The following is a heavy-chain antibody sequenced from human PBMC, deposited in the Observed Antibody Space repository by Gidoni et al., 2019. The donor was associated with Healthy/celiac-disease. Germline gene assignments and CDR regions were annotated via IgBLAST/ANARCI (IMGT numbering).Heavy chain of an antibody. D-gene: IGHD6-6*01. V-gene: IGHV4-34*01. CDR1: GGSFIGYY. Sequence: QVQLQQWGAGLLKPSETLSLTCAVYGGSFIGYYWSWIRQPPGKGLEWIGEINHSGSTNYNPSLKSRVTISVDTSKNQFSLKLSSVTAADTAVYYCARGHIAATPTVNNYYYYMDVWGKGTTVTVSS. J-gene: IGHJ6*03. CDR2: INHSGST. CDR3: ARGHIAATPTVNNYYYYMDV.